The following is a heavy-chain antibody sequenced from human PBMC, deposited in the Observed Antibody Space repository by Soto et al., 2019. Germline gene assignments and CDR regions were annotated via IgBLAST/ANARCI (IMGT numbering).Heavy chain of an antibody. V-gene: IGHV2-5*02. Sequence: QITLKESGPTLVKPTQTLTLTCTFSGFSLSTSTVGVGWIRQPPGKALECLALIYWDDDKRYSPSLKSRLTITKDTSKNQVVLTMTNMDPVDTATYYCAHRTLENAFDIWGQGTMVTVSS. J-gene: IGHJ3*02. CDR2: IYWDDDK. CDR1: GFSLSTSTVG. CDR3: AHRTLENAFDI.